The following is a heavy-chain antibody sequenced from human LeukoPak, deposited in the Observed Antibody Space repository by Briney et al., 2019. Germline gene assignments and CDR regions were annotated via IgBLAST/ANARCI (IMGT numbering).Heavy chain of an antibody. D-gene: IGHD3-9*01. CDR3: AGHYDILTGPYYFDY. CDR1: GGSISSYY. Sequence: SETLSLTCTVSGGSISSYYWSWIRQPPGKGLEWIGYIYYSGSTNYNPSLKSRVTISVDTSKNQFSLKLSSVTAADTAVYYCAGHYDILTGPYYFDYWGQGTLVTVSS. CDR2: IYYSGST. J-gene: IGHJ4*02. V-gene: IGHV4-59*08.